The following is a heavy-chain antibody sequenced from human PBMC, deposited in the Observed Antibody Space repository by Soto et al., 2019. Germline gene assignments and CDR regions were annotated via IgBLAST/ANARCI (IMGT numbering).Heavy chain of an antibody. CDR3: ARSPGYSYGDY. D-gene: IGHD5-18*01. CDR1: GCTFTSYA. J-gene: IGHJ4*02. Sequence: QVQLVQSGAEVKKPGASVKVSCKASGCTFTSYAIHWVRQAPGQRLEWMGWINAGNGNTKCSQKFQGRVTITRDTSASTAYMELSSLRSEDTAVYYCARSPGYSYGDYWGQGTLVTVSS. CDR2: INAGNGNT. V-gene: IGHV1-3*01.